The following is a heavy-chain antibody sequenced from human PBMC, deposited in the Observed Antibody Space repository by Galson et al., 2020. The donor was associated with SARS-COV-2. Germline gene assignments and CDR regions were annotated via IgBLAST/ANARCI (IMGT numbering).Heavy chain of an antibody. CDR3: TREDDYYDSSGYYH. D-gene: IGHD3-22*01. V-gene: IGHV3-49*03. CDR2: IRSKSYGGKT. Sequence: DYAMSWFRQAPGKGLECVGFIRSKSYGGKTEYAASVKGRFTISRDDSKSIAYLQMNSLKTEDTAVYYCTREDDYYDSSGYYHWGQGTLVTVSS. CDR1: DYA. J-gene: IGHJ5*02.